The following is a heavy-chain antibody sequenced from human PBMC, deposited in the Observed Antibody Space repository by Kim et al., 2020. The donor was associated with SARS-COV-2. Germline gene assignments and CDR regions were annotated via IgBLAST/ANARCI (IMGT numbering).Heavy chain of an antibody. CDR3: ARHSRIVVVPAAILA. D-gene: IGHD2-2*01. CDR1: GGSISSSSHY. J-gene: IGHJ4*02. Sequence: SETLSLTCTVSGGSISSSSHYWGWIRQPPGKGLEWIGSIYYSGSTYYNPSLKSRVTISVDTSKNQFSLKLSSVTAADTAVYYCARHSRIVVVPAAILAWGQGTLVTVSS. CDR2: IYYSGST. V-gene: IGHV4-39*01.